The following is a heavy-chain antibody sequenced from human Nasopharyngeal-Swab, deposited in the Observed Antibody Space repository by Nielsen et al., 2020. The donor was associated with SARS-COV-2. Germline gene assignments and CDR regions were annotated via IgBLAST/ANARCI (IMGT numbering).Heavy chain of an antibody. D-gene: IGHD3-16*02. V-gene: IGHV4-39*07. CDR2: IYYSGST. Sequence: SETLSLTCTVSGGSISSSSYYWGWIRQPPGKGLEWIGSIYYSGSTYYNPSLKSRVTISVDTSKNQFSLKLSSVTAADTAVYYCARIMITFGGVIVRGHYFDYWGQGTLVTVSS. J-gene: IGHJ4*02. CDR1: GGSISSSSYY. CDR3: ARIMITFGGVIVRGHYFDY.